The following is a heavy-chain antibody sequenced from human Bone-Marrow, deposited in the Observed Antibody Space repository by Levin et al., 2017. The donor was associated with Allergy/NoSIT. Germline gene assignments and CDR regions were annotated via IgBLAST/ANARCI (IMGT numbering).Heavy chain of an antibody. D-gene: IGHD1-26*01. J-gene: IGHJ4*02. Sequence: SQTLSLTCVVSGGSISSGDYSWTWIRQPPGKDLEWIGYIHHSGRTSYNPSLKSRVTISADNSKTQFSLNLSSVTAADTAVYFCARLSLVGATTMYYFDSWGQGTQVTVSS. CDR3: ARLSLVGATTMYYFDS. V-gene: IGHV4-30-2*01. CDR2: IHHSGRT. CDR1: GGSISSGDYS.